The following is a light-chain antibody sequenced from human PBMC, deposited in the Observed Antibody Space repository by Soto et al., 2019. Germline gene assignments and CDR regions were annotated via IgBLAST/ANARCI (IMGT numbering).Light chain of an antibody. CDR2: EES. CDR3: QQYDTNPKT. Sequence: DIHLTQSQSFLSASVGDRVTITCRPSQAVPNNMAWYQQKPGKPPKLLIYEESTLHSGVPSRFSGSGSGTEFSLTISRLQPEDFATDYCQQYDTNPKTFGQATKVDIK. CDR1: QAVPNN. J-gene: IGKJ1*01. V-gene: IGKV1-9*01.